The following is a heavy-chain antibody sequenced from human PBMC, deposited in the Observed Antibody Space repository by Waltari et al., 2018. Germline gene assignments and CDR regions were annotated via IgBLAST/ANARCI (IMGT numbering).Heavy chain of an antibody. D-gene: IGHD6-6*01. Sequence: QVQLQESGPGLVKPSQTLSLTCTVSGGSISSGSYYWSWIRQPAGKGLEWIGRIYTRGSTNYNPSLKSRVTISVDTSKNQFSLKLSSVTAADTAVYYCARDDGSSYDYWGQGTLVTVSS. V-gene: IGHV4-61*02. J-gene: IGHJ4*02. CDR2: IYTRGST. CDR3: ARDDGSSYDY. CDR1: GGSISSGSYY.